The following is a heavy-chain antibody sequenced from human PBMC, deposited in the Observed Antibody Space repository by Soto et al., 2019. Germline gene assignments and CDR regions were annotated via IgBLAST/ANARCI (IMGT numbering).Heavy chain of an antibody. Sequence: PGGSLRLSCAASGFTFSNAWMSWVRQAPGKGLEWVGRIKSKTDGGTTDYAAPVKGRFTISRDDSKNTLYLQMNSLKTEDTAVYYCTTDLVWFGELLPLSYFDYWGQGTLVTVSS. CDR2: IKSKTDGGTT. CDR1: GFTFSNAW. J-gene: IGHJ4*02. V-gene: IGHV3-15*01. CDR3: TTDLVWFGELLPLSYFDY. D-gene: IGHD3-10*01.